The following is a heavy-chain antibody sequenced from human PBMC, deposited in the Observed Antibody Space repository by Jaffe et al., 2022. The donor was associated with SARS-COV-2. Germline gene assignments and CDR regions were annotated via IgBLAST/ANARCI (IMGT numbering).Heavy chain of an antibody. J-gene: IGHJ4*02. D-gene: IGHD1-26*01. CDR2: ISYDGSNK. CDR3: ARERGLQSYFDY. Sequence: QVQLVESGGGVVQPGRSLRLSCAASGFTFSSYAMHWVRQAPGKGLEWVAVISYDGSNKYYADSVKGRFTISRDNSKNTLYLQMNSLRAEDTAVYYCARERGLQSYFDYWGQGTLVTVSS. CDR1: GFTFSSYA. V-gene: IGHV3-30*04.